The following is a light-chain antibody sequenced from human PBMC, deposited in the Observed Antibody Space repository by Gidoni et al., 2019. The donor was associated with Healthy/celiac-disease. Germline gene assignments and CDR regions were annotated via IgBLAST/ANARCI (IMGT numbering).Light chain of an antibody. CDR2: GAS. CDR3: QKYGSSPRT. J-gene: IGKJ1*01. Sequence: MVLTQYPGTLSLSPGERATLSCRASQSVSSSYLAWYQQKPGQAPRLLIYGASSRATGIPVRFSGSGSGTDFTLTISRLEPEDFAVYYCQKYGSSPRTFGQGTKVEIK. V-gene: IGKV3-20*01. CDR1: QSVSSSY.